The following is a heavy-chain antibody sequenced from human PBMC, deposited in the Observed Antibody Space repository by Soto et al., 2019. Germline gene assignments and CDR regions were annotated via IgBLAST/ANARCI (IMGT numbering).Heavy chain of an antibody. V-gene: IGHV3-30*18. Sequence: GGSLRLSCAASGFTFSSYGMHWVRQAPGKGLEWVAVISYDGSNKYYADSVKGRFTISRDNSKNTLYLQMNSLRAEDTAVYYCAKHDFWTLYNTGLDSWGQGTLVTVSS. CDR2: ISYDGSNK. D-gene: IGHD3-3*01. J-gene: IGHJ4*02. CDR3: AKHDFWTLYNTGLDS. CDR1: GFTFSSYG.